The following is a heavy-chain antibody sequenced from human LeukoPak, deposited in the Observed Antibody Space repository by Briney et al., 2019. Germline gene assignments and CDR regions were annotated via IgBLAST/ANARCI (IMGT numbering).Heavy chain of an antibody. CDR1: GLTFSHYG. Sequence: PERSLRLSCSASGLTFSHYGFHWVRQAPGKGLEWVAVIWSDGSNKYYGDSVKGRFIIYRDDSQNTISLQMNGLRSEDTGVYYCAKDAQRGFDYSNSLEYWGQGSLVIVSS. D-gene: IGHD4-11*01. J-gene: IGHJ4*02. CDR2: IWSDGSNK. CDR3: AKDAQRGFDYSNSLEY. V-gene: IGHV3-33*06.